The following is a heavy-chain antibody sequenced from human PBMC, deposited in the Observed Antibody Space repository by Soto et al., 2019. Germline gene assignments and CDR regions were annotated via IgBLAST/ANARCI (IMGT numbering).Heavy chain of an antibody. CDR1: GYTFTSYD. D-gene: IGHD2-2*01. V-gene: IGHV1-8*01. CDR2: MNPNSGNT. CDR3: ARYCSNTNCPAMGFDP. Sequence: ASVKVSCKASGYTFTSYDVNWVRQATGQGLEWMGWMNPNSGNTGYAQKFQGRVTMTRNTSISTAYMELSSLTSEDTAVYYCARYCSNTNCPAMGFDPWGQGTLVTVSS. J-gene: IGHJ5*02.